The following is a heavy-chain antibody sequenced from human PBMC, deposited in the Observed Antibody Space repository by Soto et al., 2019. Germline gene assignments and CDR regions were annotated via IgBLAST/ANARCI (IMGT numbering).Heavy chain of an antibody. CDR2: IIPILGIA. J-gene: IGHJ5*02. D-gene: IGHD3-3*01. CDR1: GGTFSSYT. V-gene: IGHV1-69*04. Sequence: GASVKVSCKASGGTFSSYTISWVRQAPGQGLEWMGRIIPILGIANYAQKFQGRVTITADKSTSTAYMELSSLRSEDTAVYYCAREGRFLEWLLLGNPILNWFDPWGQGTLVTVSS. CDR3: AREGRFLEWLLLGNPILNWFDP.